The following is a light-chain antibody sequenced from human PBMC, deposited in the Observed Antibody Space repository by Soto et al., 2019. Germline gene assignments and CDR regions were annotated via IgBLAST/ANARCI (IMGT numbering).Light chain of an antibody. CDR1: SSDVGIYNY. J-gene: IGLJ1*01. CDR3: SSYTTSSTRV. CDR2: EVT. V-gene: IGLV2-14*01. Sequence: QSVLTQPASVSGSPGQSIAFSCTGSSSDVGIYNYVSWYQQHPGKVPKLIIYEVTNRPSGVSNRFSGSKSGNTASLTISGLQAEDEADYYCSSYTTSSTRVFGTGTKVTVL.